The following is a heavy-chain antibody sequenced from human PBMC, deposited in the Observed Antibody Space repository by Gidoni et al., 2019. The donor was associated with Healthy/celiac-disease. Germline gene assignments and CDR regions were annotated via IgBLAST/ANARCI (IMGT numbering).Heavy chain of an antibody. CDR1: GGSFSGYY. D-gene: IGHD2-21*01. CDR2: INHSGST. V-gene: IGHV4-34*01. Sequence: QVQLQQWGAALLKPSDTLSLPCAVYGGSFSGYYWSWSRQPPGKGLEWIGEINHSGSTNYNPSLKSRVTISVDTSKNQFSLKLSSVTAADTAVYYCARGTSSSIVGIDYWGQGTLVTVSS. CDR3: ARGTSSSIVGIDY. J-gene: IGHJ4*02.